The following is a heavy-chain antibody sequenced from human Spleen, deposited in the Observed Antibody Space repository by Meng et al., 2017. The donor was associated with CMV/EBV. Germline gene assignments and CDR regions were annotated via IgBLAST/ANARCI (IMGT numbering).Heavy chain of an antibody. J-gene: IGHJ4*02. Sequence: ASGFAFSSYSMNWVRQAPGKGLEWVSSISGLSTYIYYADSVKGRFTISRDNANSSLYLQMNNLRAEDTALYYCARGNDVAAAGTDAYWGRGTLVTVSS. CDR1: GFAFSSYS. CDR2: ISGLSTYI. D-gene: IGHD6-13*01. CDR3: ARGNDVAAAGTDAY. V-gene: IGHV3-21*01.